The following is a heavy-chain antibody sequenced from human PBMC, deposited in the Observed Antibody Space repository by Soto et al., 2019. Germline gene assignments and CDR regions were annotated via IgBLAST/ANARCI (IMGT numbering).Heavy chain of an antibody. D-gene: IGHD3-10*01. CDR1: GFTFSSYS. J-gene: IGHJ4*02. CDR2: FRGSGDDGTT. CDR3: AKARTMVRGVTPFDY. Sequence: EVQLLESGGGLVQPGGSLRLSCAASGFTFSSYSMSWVRQAPGKGLEWVSGFRGSGDDGTTYYADSVKGRFTISRDNSKNTLYLKMNSLRAADTAVYYCAKARTMVRGVTPFDYWGPGTLVTVSS. V-gene: IGHV3-23*01.